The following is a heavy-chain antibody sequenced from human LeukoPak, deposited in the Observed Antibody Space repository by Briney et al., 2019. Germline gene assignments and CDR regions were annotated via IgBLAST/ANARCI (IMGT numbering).Heavy chain of an antibody. D-gene: IGHD1-26*01. J-gene: IGHJ6*03. CDR2: INHSGST. CDR3: ARRPSLLRTRAYYYYMDV. CDR1: GGSFRGYY. Sequence: SETLSLTCAVYGGSFRGYYWSWIRQPPGKGLEWIGEINHSGSTNYNPSLKSRVTISVDTSKNQFSLKLSSVTAADTAVYYCARRPSLLRTRAYYYYMDVWGKGTTVTVSS. V-gene: IGHV4-34*01.